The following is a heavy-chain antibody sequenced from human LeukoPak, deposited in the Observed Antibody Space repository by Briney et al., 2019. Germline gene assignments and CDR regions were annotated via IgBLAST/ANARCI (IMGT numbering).Heavy chain of an antibody. CDR1: GFTSSSYG. CDR2: IWYDGSNK. D-gene: IGHD6-25*01. J-gene: IGHJ4*02. CDR3: AREDSGYGYYFDY. V-gene: IGHV3-33*01. Sequence: GRSLRLSCAASGFTSSSYGMHWVRQAPGKGLEWVAVIWYDGSNKYYADSVKGRFTISRDNSKNTLYLQMNSLRAEDTAVYYCAREDSGYGYYFDYWGQGTLVTVSS.